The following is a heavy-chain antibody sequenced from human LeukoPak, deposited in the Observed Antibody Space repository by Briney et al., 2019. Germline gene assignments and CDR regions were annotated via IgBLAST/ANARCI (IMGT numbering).Heavy chain of an antibody. Sequence: GGSLRLSCAASGFIFRDDPMGWVRQAPGKGLEWVSDIRGEGGSTYYADSVKGRFTISRDISKNTVYLQMNSLSAEDTALYYCAHQANCPAIDYWGQGSLVTVSS. CDR2: IRGEGGST. V-gene: IGHV3-23*01. D-gene: IGHD1-1*01. CDR1: GFIFRDDP. J-gene: IGHJ4*01. CDR3: AHQANCPAIDY.